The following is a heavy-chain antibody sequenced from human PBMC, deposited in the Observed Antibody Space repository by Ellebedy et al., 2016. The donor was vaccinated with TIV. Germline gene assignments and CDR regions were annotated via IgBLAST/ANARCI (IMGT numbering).Heavy chain of an antibody. Sequence: PGGSLRLSCAASGFAFSSHGMHRVRQAPGKGLEWVALIWYVGSNKYYADSVKGRFTISRDNSKNTVYLQMKSLRAEDTAVYYCARDMFGGPFDPWGQGTLVTVSS. CDR1: GFAFSSHG. CDR3: ARDMFGGPFDP. J-gene: IGHJ5*02. D-gene: IGHD3-10*02. V-gene: IGHV3-33*01. CDR2: IWYVGSNK.